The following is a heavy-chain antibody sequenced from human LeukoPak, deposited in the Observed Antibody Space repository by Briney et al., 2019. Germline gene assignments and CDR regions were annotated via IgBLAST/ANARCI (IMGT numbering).Heavy chain of an antibody. CDR3: ARGAHRRDGYYLDWIDP. D-gene: IGHD5-24*01. CDR2: IIPIFGTA. V-gene: IGHV1-69*05. J-gene: IGHJ5*02. Sequence: VASVKVSCKASGGTFSSYAISWVRQAPGQGLEWMGRIIPIFGTANYAQKFQGRVTITTDESTSTAYMELSSLRSEDTAVYYCARGAHRRDGYYLDWIDPWGQGTLVTVSS. CDR1: GGTFSSYA.